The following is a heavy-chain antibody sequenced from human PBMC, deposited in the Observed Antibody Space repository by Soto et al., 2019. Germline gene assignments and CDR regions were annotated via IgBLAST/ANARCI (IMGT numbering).Heavy chain of an antibody. V-gene: IGHV1-2*04. CDR3: ARELVVLMSPSGPATYYFYYGMDV. D-gene: IGHD2-8*01. J-gene: IGHJ6*02. CDR2: INPNSGGT. Sequence: ASLKVSCKPSGYTFTGYYMHWVRQAPGQGLEWMGWINPNSGGTNYAQKCQGWVTMTRDTSISTAYMELSRLRSDDMAVYYCARELVVLMSPSGPATYYFYYGMDVWGQATTVTVS. CDR1: GYTFTGYY.